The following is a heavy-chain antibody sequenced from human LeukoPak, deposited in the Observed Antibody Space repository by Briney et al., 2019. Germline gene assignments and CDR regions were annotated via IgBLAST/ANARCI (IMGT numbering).Heavy chain of an antibody. D-gene: IGHD2-21*02. CDR1: GFTFSSYA. Sequence: GRSLRLSCAASGFTFSSYATQWVRQAPGKGLEWVAVISYDGSNKYYADSVKGRFTISRDNSKNTLYLQMNSLRAEDTAVYYCAAPGVVVTAIFDYWGQGTLVTVSS. J-gene: IGHJ4*02. CDR2: ISYDGSNK. CDR3: AAPGVVVTAIFDY. V-gene: IGHV3-30*04.